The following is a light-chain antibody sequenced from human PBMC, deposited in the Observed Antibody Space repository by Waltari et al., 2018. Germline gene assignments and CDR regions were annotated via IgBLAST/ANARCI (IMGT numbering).Light chain of an antibody. J-gene: IGLJ2*01. V-gene: IGLV2-14*03. CDR3: SSCTSNNSYVV. CDR1: SSDAGGYNY. CDR2: DVS. Sequence: QSALTQPASVSESPGQSITISCTGTSSDAGGYNYVSWYQQHPGKAPKLMIYDVSKRPSGVSERFSGSKSGNTASLTISGLQAEDEADYYCSSCTSNNSYVVFGGGTKLTVL.